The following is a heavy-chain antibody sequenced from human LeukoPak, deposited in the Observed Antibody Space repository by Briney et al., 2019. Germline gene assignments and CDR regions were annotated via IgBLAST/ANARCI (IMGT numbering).Heavy chain of an antibody. V-gene: IGHV4-4*07. CDR1: GGSISSYY. Sequence: SETLSLTCTVSGGSISSYYWSWIRQPAGKGLEWIGRINTSGSTDYNPSLKSRVTMSVDKSKNHLSLKLSSVTAADTAVYYCARADFWSGYRFDYWGQGTLVTVSS. CDR2: INTSGST. CDR3: ARADFWSGYRFDY. D-gene: IGHD3-3*01. J-gene: IGHJ4*02.